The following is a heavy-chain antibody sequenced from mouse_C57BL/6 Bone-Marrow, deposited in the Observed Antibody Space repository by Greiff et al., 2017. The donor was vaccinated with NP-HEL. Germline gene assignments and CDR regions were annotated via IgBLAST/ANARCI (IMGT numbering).Heavy chain of an antibody. CDR1: GYTFTEYT. CDR2: FYPGSGSI. Sequence: QVQLQQSGAELVKPGASVKLSCKASGYTFTEYTIHWVKQRSGQGLEWIGWFYPGSGSIKYNEKFKDKATLTADKSSSTVYMELSRLTSEDSAVYFCARHEELGTTVVARYFDVWGTGTTVTVSS. V-gene: IGHV1-62-2*01. J-gene: IGHJ1*03. D-gene: IGHD1-1*01. CDR3: ARHEELGTTVVARYFDV.